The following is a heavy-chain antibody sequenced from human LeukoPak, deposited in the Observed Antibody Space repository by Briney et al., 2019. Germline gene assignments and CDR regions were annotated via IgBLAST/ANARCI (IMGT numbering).Heavy chain of an antibody. D-gene: IGHD6-19*01. Sequence: PGGSLRLSCAASGFNFRSYSMNWVRQAPRKGLQWVSHISSSTINIYYADSVKGRFTISRDNSKNTLYLQMNSLRAEYTAVYYCARPLRAMARQWLGPFDYWGQGTLVTVSS. CDR1: GFNFRSYS. V-gene: IGHV3-48*01. J-gene: IGHJ4*02. CDR3: ARPLRAMARQWLGPFDY. CDR2: ISSSTINI.